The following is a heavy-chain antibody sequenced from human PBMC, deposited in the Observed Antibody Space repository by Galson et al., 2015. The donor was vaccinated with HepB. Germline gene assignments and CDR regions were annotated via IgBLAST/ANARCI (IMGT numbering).Heavy chain of an antibody. CDR3: ARRTGEGDDAFDF. J-gene: IGHJ3*01. V-gene: IGHV3-66*04. Sequence: SPRLSCAASGFTASSNYMNWVRQAPGKGLEWVSLIYRSGGTLYADSVKGRFTISRENSKNTVYLQMSSLRAEDTAVYYCARRTGEGDDAFDFWGQGTMVTVSS. D-gene: IGHD7-27*01. CDR1: GFTASSNY. CDR2: IYRSGGT.